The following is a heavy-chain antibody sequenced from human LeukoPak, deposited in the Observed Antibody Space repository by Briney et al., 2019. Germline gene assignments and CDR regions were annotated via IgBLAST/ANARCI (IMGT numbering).Heavy chain of an antibody. J-gene: IGHJ6*03. CDR1: GYTFTSYD. V-gene: IGHV1-8*03. CDR2: MNPNSGNT. Sequence: GASVKVSCKASGYTFTSYDTNWVRQATGQGLEWMGWMNPNSGNTGYAQKFQGRVTITRNTSISTAYMDLSSLRSDDTAVYYCARRAVAYYYYYYMDVWGKGTTVTVSS. D-gene: IGHD6-19*01. CDR3: ARRAVAYYYYYYMDV.